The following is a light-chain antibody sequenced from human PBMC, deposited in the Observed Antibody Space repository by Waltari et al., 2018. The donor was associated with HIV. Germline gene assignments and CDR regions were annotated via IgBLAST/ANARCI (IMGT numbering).Light chain of an antibody. CDR2: TNT. J-gene: IGLJ2*01. V-gene: IGLV1-44*01. CDR3: ATWDDSLNGHVV. Sequence: QSVLTQPPSASGTPGQRVTISCSGSSSNIGDNTVNWYQHPPGTAPKLLIYTNTQRPSGVPDRFSGSKSGTSASLAISGLQAEDEADYYCATWDDSLNGHVVFGGGTKLTVL. CDR1: SSNIGDNT.